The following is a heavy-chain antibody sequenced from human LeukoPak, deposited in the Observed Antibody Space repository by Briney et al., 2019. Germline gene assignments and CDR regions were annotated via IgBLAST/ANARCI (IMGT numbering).Heavy chain of an antibody. CDR2: TSASGGSI. J-gene: IGHJ4*02. V-gene: IGHV3-23*01. CDR1: GFTVRTYA. D-gene: IGHD3-10*01. Sequence: GGSLRLSCVASGFTVRTYAMTWVRQAPGKGLEWVSSTSASGGSIHYADSVKGRFTISRDNSKDTVYLQMHSLRDEDTAVYYCAKGDYYASEATFDYWGQGTLVAVSS. CDR3: AKGDYYASEATFDY.